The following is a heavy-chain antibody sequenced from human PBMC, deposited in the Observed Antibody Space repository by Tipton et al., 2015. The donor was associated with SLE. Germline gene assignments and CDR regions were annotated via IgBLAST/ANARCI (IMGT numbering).Heavy chain of an antibody. CDR1: GGSISSGSYY. Sequence: TLSLTCTVSGGSISSGSYYWGWIRQPPGKGLEWIGSIHYSGSTSYNSSLESRVTISIDTSKSQFSLKLSSVTASDMAEYYCAGTSSSGWYVIDYWGQGTLVTVSS. V-gene: IGHV4-39*01. CDR3: AGTSSSGWYVIDY. D-gene: IGHD6-19*01. J-gene: IGHJ4*02. CDR2: IHYSGST.